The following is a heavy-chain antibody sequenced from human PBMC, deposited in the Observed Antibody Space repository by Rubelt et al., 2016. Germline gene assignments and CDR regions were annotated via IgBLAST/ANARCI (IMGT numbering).Heavy chain of an antibody. Sequence: QVQLQQWGAGLLKPSETLSLTCAVYGGSFSGYYWSWIRQPPGKGLEWIGEINHSGSTNYNPSLKSRVTISVDTSKNQFSLKWKSVTAADTAVYYCARGRPYGDYSVEYWGQGTLVTVSS. V-gene: IGHV4-34*01. CDR1: GGSFSGYY. D-gene: IGHD4-17*01. CDR2: INHSGST. J-gene: IGHJ4*02. CDR3: ARGRPYGDYSVEY.